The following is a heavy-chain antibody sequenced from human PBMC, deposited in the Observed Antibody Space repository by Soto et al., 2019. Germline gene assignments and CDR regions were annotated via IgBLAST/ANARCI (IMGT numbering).Heavy chain of an antibody. D-gene: IGHD3-9*01. CDR2: ISGSGGST. Sequence: PGGSLRLSCAASGFTFSSYAMSWVRQAPGKGLEWVSAISGSGGSTYYADSVKGRFTISRDNSKNTLYLQMNSLRAEDTAVYYCAVAYYDILTGYPRGRFDPWGQGTLVTVSS. V-gene: IGHV3-23*01. J-gene: IGHJ5*02. CDR1: GFTFSSYA. CDR3: AVAYYDILTGYPRGRFDP.